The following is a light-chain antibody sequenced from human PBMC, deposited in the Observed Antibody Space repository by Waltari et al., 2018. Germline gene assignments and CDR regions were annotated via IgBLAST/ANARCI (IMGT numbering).Light chain of an antibody. V-gene: IGKV4-1*01. Sequence: DIVMTQSPDSLAVSLGERATISCKSSQSLIHRPDNRNFLAWYLQKPGQPPKLLIYCASTRASGVPDRFSGSASETDFTLTISSLQAEDVAVYDCQQYHTTPLTFGGGTKVEIK. CDR3: QQYHTTPLT. CDR2: CAS. CDR1: QSLIHRPDNRNF. J-gene: IGKJ4*01.